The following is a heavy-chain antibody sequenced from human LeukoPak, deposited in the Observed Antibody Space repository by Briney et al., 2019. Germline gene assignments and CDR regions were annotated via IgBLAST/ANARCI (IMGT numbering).Heavy chain of an antibody. J-gene: IGHJ4*02. CDR1: GFAFSTYW. Sequence: GGSLRLSCAASGFAFSTYWMKWVRQAPGKGLEWVASIKDDGSANYYVDSVKGRFTISRDNAKNSLYLRMNSLRVEDTAVYYCARVRGEQWLEIIDYWGQGTLVTVSS. D-gene: IGHD6-19*01. CDR3: ARVRGEQWLEIIDY. CDR2: IKDDGSAN. V-gene: IGHV3-7*03.